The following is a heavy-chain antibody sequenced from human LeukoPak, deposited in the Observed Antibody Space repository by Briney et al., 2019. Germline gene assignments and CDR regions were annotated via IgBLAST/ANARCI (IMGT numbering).Heavy chain of an antibody. J-gene: IGHJ6*03. V-gene: IGHV4-39*01. CDR2: IYYSGST. CDR3: ARQFTDDFWSGYPSYYYMDV. Sequence: SETLSLTCTVSGGSISSSSYYWGWIRQPPGKGLEWIGSIYYSGSTYYNPSLKSRVTISVDTSKNQFSLKLSSVTAADTAVYYCARQFTDDFWSGYPSYYYMDVWGEGTTVTVSS. D-gene: IGHD3-3*01. CDR1: GGSISSSSYY.